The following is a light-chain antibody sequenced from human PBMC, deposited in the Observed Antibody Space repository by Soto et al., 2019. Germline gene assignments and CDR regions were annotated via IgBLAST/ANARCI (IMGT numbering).Light chain of an antibody. CDR3: CSFTTTSTHV. V-gene: IGLV2-14*01. CDR2: EVN. Sequence: SGLTQPASLSGSPGQSITISCTGTSSDIGAYDYVSWFQQHPGKAPKLMISEVNNRPSGVSNRFSGSKSGNTAYLTISGLQVEDEAEYFCCSFTTTSTHVFGTGTKVTVL. CDR1: SSDIGAYDY. J-gene: IGLJ1*01.